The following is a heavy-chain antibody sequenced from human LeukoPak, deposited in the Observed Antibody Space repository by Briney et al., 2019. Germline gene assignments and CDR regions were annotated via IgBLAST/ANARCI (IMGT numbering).Heavy chain of an antibody. CDR2: INHSGST. J-gene: IGHJ5*02. CDR1: SGSFSGYY. D-gene: IGHD2-8*01. CDR3: ARGSVVLMVYARNWFDP. V-gene: IGHV4-34*01. Sequence: SETLSLTCAVYSGSFSGYYWSRIRQPPGKGLEWIGEINHSGSTNYNPSLKSRVTISVDTSKNQFSLKLSSVTAADTAVYYCARGSVVLMVYARNWFDPWGQGTLVTVSS.